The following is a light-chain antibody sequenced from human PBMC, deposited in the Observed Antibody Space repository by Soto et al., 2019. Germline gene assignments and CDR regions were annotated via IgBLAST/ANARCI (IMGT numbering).Light chain of an antibody. CDR3: TSHTPGSAVL. CDR2: EGS. J-gene: IGLJ2*01. Sequence: QSVLTQPASGSGSPGQSIPISCTGTSSDVGNYDYVSWYQQHPGKAPKLRIYEGSARPSGVSIRFSGSKSGNAASLTISGLQAEDEADYYCTSHTPGSAVLVGGGTKPTVL. V-gene: IGLV2-14*03. CDR1: SSDVGNYDY.